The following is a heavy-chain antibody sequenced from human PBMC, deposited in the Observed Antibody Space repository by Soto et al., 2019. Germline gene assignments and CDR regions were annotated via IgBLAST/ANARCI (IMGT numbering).Heavy chain of an antibody. Sequence: PSETLSLTCTVSGGSISSYYWTWIRHPAGKGLEWIGRIYTSGSTNYNPSLKSRVTMSVDTSKNQFSLRLRSVTAADTAVYYCARDRGGYNDDAFDIWGQGTMVTVS. CDR1: GGSISSYY. CDR3: ARDRGGYNDDAFDI. D-gene: IGHD5-12*01. V-gene: IGHV4-4*07. J-gene: IGHJ3*02. CDR2: IYTSGST.